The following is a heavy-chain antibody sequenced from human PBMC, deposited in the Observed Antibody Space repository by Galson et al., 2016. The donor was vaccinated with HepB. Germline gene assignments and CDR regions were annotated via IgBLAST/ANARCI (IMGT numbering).Heavy chain of an antibody. Sequence: QSGAEVKKPGESLRISCKGSGYSFTTYWISWVRQMPGKGLEWMGRIDPSDSYTTYSPSFRGRVTISADKSISTVYLQWRSLKASDTATYSCTRHYGGSSGYFPHNWFDPWGQGTLVTVSS. V-gene: IGHV5-10-1*01. CDR3: TRHYGGSSGYFPHNWFDP. D-gene: IGHD6-19*01. CDR1: GYSFTTYW. CDR2: IDPSDSYT. J-gene: IGHJ5*02.